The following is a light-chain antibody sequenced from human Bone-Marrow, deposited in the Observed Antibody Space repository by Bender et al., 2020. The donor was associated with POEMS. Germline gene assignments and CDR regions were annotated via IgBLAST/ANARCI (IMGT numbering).Light chain of an antibody. J-gene: IGLJ3*02. V-gene: IGLV3-21*02. CDR3: QVWDSGTDHWV. CDR1: NIGSES. Sequence: SYVLTQPPSVSVAPGQAARIACGGNNIGSESVHWYQQKPGQAPVLVVFDDSDRPSGIPERFSGSNSGNTATLTISRVAAGDEADYYCQVWDSGTDHWVFGGGTKLTVL. CDR2: DDS.